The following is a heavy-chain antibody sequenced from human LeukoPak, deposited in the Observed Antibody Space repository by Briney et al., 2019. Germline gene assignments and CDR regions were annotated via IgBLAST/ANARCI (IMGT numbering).Heavy chain of an antibody. V-gene: IGHV5-51*01. D-gene: IGHD2-21*02. J-gene: IGHJ3*02. CDR2: IYPGDSDT. CDR3: ARLAYCGGDCYSNSAFDI. Sequence: GESLQISCKGSGYSFTSYWIGWVRQMPGKGLAWMGIIYPGDSDTRYSPSFQGQVTISADKSISTAYLQWSSLKASDTAMYYCARLAYCGGDCYSNSAFDIWGQGTMVTVSS. CDR1: GYSFTSYW.